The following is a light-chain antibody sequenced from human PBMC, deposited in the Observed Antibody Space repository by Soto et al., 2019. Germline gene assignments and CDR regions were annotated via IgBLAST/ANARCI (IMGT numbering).Light chain of an antibody. CDR1: SGHNSYA. V-gene: IGLV4-69*01. Sequence: QSVLTQPPSASASLGASVKLTCTLSSGHNSYAIAWHQQQPEKGPRYLMKLNSDGSHSKGDGIPDRFSGSSSGAERYLTISSLQSEDEDDYYCQTWSNDIRVFGGGTKLTVL. J-gene: IGLJ3*02. CDR3: QTWSNDIRV. CDR2: LNSDGSH.